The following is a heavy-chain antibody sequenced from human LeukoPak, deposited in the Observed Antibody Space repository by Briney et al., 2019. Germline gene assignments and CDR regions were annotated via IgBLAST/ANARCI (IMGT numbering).Heavy chain of an antibody. J-gene: IGHJ4*02. CDR3: ARVVGATSIDY. CDR2: IKHRGRS. Sequence: PSETLSLTCSVYGGSFRGYYCSWVRQPPRKGLEWIGSIKHRGRSYYNPSLKSRVTISVDTSKNQFSLQLSSVTAADTAVYYCARVVGATSIDYWGQGILVTVSS. V-gene: IGHV4-34*01. D-gene: IGHD2-15*01. CDR1: GGSFRGYY.